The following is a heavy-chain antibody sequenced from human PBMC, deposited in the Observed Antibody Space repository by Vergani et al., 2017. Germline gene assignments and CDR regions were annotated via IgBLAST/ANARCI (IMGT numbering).Heavy chain of an antibody. CDR2: IDRNYGVK. V-gene: IGHV3-9*01. D-gene: IGHD3-16*01. Sequence: LVEAGGGLVQPGGSLRLSCTASGFTFQAFAFHWGRQVSGRGLEWVSGIDRNYGVKNGNSFEGRFSISRDNAKKAVCLRMNNLRHEGTALYFCVKENDYDADGPFDLGGRGTLVTVSS. CDR1: GFTFQAFA. CDR3: VKENDYDADGPFDL. J-gene: IGHJ2*01.